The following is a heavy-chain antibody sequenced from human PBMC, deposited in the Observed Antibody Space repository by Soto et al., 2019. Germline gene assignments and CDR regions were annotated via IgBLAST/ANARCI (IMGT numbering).Heavy chain of an antibody. D-gene: IGHD3-22*01. Sequence: SVKVSCKASGFTFTSSAVQWVRQARGQRLEWIGWIVVGSGNTNYAQKFQERVTITRDMSTSTAYMELSSLRSEDTAVYYCAAKYYYDSSGYYYVAAGAFDIWGQGTMVTV. CDR3: AAKYYYDSSGYYYVAAGAFDI. CDR2: IVVGSGNT. J-gene: IGHJ3*02. V-gene: IGHV1-58*01. CDR1: GFTFTSSA.